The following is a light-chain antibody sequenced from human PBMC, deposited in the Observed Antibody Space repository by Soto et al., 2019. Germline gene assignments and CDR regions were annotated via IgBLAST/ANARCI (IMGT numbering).Light chain of an antibody. J-gene: IGLJ3*02. V-gene: IGLV4-69*01. CDR3: QTWGIGMQV. CDR2: LNSDGSH. CDR1: SGHSSYT. Sequence: QPVLTQSPSASASLGASVKLTCTLSSGHSSYTIAWHQQQPEKGPRYLMKLNSDGSHNKGDGIPDRFSGSSSGAERYLTISSLQSEDEADYYCQTWGIGMQVFGRGTKVTVL.